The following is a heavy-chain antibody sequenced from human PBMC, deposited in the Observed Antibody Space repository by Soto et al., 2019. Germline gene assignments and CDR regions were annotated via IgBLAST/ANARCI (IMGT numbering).Heavy chain of an antibody. V-gene: IGHV4-34*01. Sequence: LSLTCVVSGGSFCGYFWTWIRQSPGRGLEWIGEISHSGSRNYNPAFQSRVIISVDSSKNHVSLKLSSVTAADSATYFCARGLAYDRPITVAEPFDSWGQGTLVTVSS. D-gene: IGHD6-19*01. CDR3: ARGLAYDRPITVAEPFDS. CDR2: ISHSGSR. CDR1: GGSFCGYF. J-gene: IGHJ4*02.